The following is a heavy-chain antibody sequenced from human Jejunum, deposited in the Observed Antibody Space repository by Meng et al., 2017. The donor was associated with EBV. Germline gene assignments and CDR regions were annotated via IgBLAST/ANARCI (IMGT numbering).Heavy chain of an antibody. CDR1: GASIDSRNW. V-gene: IGHV4-4*02. CDR2: IYYSGST. Sequence: VLRSGWRPGLVKPSGSLSLTCAVSGASIDSRNWWIWVRQSPERGLEWIGEIYYSGSTNYNPSLKSRVTILVDRSENHFSLHLSSVTAADTAVYYCVRGGDYCLVYWGQGTLVTVSS. D-gene: IGHD2-21*02. CDR3: VRGGDYCLVY. J-gene: IGHJ4*02.